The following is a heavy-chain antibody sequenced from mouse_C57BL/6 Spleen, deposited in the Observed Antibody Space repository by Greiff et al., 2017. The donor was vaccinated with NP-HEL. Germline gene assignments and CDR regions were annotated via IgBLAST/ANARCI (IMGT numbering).Heavy chain of an antibody. V-gene: IGHV1-59*01. J-gene: IGHJ3*01. Sequence: QVQLQQPGAELVRPGTSVKLSCKASGYTFTSYWMHWVKQRPGQGLEWIGAIDPSDSYTNYNQKFKGKATLTVDTSSSTAYMQLSSLASEDSAVYYCASSSYGEGFAYWGQGTLVTVSA. CDR2: IDPSDSYT. D-gene: IGHD1-2*01. CDR1: GYTFTSYW. CDR3: ASSSYGEGFAY.